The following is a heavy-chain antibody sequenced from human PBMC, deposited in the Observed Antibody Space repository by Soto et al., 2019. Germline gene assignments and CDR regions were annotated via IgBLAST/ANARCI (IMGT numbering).Heavy chain of an antibody. D-gene: IGHD4-17*01. J-gene: IGHJ4*02. CDR3: ARRGGGDSLFDS. V-gene: IGHV4-39*01. CDR2: IFYGGGTGVT. Sequence: QLHLQESGPGLVKPSETLSLTCTVSGDSFSTSNYYWGWIRQPPGKGLEWIGNIFYGGGTGVTYYSPSLKSRVIISVDTSKNHFSLKLRSITAADTAFYFCARRGGGDSLFDSWGQGKLVTVSS. CDR1: GDSFSTSNYY.